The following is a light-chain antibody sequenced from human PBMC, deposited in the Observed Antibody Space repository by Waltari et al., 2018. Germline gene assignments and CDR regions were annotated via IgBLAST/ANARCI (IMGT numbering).Light chain of an antibody. J-gene: IGLJ2*01. V-gene: IGLV3-10*01. CDR3: YSTDSSGNHRV. CDR1: AFPHKY. CDR2: EDR. Sequence: SYELTQPPSVSVSPGQPARPPCPGLAFPHKYIHWYQQKSGQAPVLVIYEDRKRPSGIPQRFSGSSSGTTATLTISGAQVEDEADYHCYSTDSSGNHRVFGGGTKLIVL.